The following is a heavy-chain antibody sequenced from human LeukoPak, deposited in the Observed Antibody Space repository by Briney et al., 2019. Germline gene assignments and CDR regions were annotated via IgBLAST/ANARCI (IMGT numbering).Heavy chain of an antibody. J-gene: IGHJ4*02. CDR2: INHSGST. V-gene: IGHV4-34*01. CDR1: GGPFSGYY. CDR3: ARVSMVRGVIDY. D-gene: IGHD3-10*01. Sequence: PSETLSLTCAVYGGPFSGYYWSWIRQPPGKGLEWIGEINHSGSTNYNPSLKSRVTISVDTSKNQFSLKLSSVTAADTAVYYCARVSMVRGVIDYWGQGTLVTVSS.